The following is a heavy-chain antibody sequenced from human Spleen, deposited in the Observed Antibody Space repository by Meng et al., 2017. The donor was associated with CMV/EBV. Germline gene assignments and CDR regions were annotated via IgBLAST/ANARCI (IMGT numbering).Heavy chain of an antibody. Sequence: CAAFGWIFSSYGKELVRQAPGKGLVWDSRINSDWRSTSYAASVKGRFTISRDNAKNTLYLQMNSLRAEDTAVYYCARDLQSGYYTVVWGQGTLVTVSS. J-gene: IGHJ4*02. CDR2: INSDWRST. D-gene: IGHD3-3*01. V-gene: IGHV3-74*01. CDR3: ARDLQSGYYTVV. CDR1: GWIFSSYG.